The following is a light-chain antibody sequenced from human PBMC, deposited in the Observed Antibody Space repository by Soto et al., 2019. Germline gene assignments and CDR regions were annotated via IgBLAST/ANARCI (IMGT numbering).Light chain of an antibody. CDR3: QQYGSSQIT. V-gene: IGKV3-20*01. CDR2: GAS. CDR1: QSLLHNNGYNN. Sequence: DIVMRQSPLSLPVTPGEPASISCRSNQSLLHNNGYNNLAWYQQKPGQAPRLLIYGASSRATGIPDRFSGSGSGTDFTLTISRLEPEDFAVYYCQQYGSSQITFGQGTRLETK. J-gene: IGKJ5*01.